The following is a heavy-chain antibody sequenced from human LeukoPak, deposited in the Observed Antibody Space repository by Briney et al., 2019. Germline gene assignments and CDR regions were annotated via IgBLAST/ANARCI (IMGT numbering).Heavy chain of an antibody. CDR2: IKQDGSEK. V-gene: IGHV3-7*01. D-gene: IGHD3-22*01. CDR3: ARGGHYDSSGIVDWFDP. Sequence: PGGSLRLSCAASGFTFSSYWMSWVRQAPGKGLEWVANIKQDGSEKYYVDSVKGRFTISRDNAKNSLYLQMNSLRAEDTAVYYCARGGHYDSSGIVDWFDPWGQGTLVTVSS. CDR1: GFTFSSYW. J-gene: IGHJ5*02.